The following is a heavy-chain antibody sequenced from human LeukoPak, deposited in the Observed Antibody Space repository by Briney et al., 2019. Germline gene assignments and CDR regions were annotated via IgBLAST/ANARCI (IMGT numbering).Heavy chain of an antibody. V-gene: IGHV5-51*01. Sequence: GASLKISCKGSGYSFSNSWIGWVRQMPGKGLEWMGIIYPGDSDTRYSPSFQGQVAISADTSAATAYLQWSSLKASDTAMYYCARQGSASFFDYWGQGALVTVS. D-gene: IGHD6-19*01. CDR1: GYSFSNSW. CDR3: ARQGSASFFDY. J-gene: IGHJ4*02. CDR2: IYPGDSDT.